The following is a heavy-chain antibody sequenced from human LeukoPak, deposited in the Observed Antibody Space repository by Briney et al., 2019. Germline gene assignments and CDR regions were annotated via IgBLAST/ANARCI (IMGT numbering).Heavy chain of an antibody. Sequence: PGGSLRLSCAASGFTFSSYWMHWVRQAPGEGLVWVSRINRDGSTITYADSVKGRFTIFRDNAKNTLYLQMNSLRAEDTAVYYCARDLGGGTDYWGQGTRVTVSS. CDR3: ARDLGGGTDY. V-gene: IGHV3-74*01. CDR1: GFTFSSYW. CDR2: INRDGSTI. D-gene: IGHD1-26*01. J-gene: IGHJ4*02.